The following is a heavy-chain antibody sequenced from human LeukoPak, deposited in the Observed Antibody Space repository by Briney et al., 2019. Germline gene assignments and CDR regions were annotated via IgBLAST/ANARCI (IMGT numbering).Heavy chain of an antibody. Sequence: GGSLRLSCAVSGFIVSSNYMTWVRQAPGKGLEWVSLIYGGGSTYYADSVKGRFTISRDNSKNTLFLHMNSLRAEDTAVYYCANLRESLWIPEFDYWGQGTLVTVSS. D-gene: IGHD1-1*01. CDR1: GFIVSSNY. V-gene: IGHV3-53*01. CDR3: ANLRESLWIPEFDY. CDR2: IYGGGST. J-gene: IGHJ4*02.